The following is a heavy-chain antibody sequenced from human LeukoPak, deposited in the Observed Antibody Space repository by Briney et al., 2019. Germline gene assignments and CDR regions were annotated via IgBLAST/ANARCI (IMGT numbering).Heavy chain of an antibody. Sequence: PAGSLTLSCLPSAFTFSRYWMNWVRQAPGKGLEWVANIKQVGSENYYVDSMKGRFTISRDNAKNSLYLQMNSLRDEDTAVYYCANQQGSGSYWGAIDYWGQGTLVTVSS. CDR1: AFTFSRYW. CDR2: IKQVGSEN. J-gene: IGHJ4*02. CDR3: ANQQGSGSYWGAIDY. V-gene: IGHV3-7*02. D-gene: IGHD1-26*01.